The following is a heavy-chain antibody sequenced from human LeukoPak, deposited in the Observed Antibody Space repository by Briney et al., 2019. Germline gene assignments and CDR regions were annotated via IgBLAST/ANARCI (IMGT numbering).Heavy chain of an antibody. V-gene: IGHV3-23*01. J-gene: IGHJ6*03. CDR3: AKGGSYGYFYSYYMDV. D-gene: IGHD3-10*01. Sequence: PGGSLRLSCAASGFTFSSYAMSWVRQAPGKGLEWVSGISGSGGSTYYAASVKGRFTVSRDSSSNTLFLQMNSLRAEDTALYYCAKGGSYGYFYSYYMDVWGKGTAVTVSS. CDR1: GFTFSSYA. CDR2: ISGSGGST.